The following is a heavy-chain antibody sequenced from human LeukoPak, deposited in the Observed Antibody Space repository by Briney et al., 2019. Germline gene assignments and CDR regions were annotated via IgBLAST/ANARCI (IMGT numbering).Heavy chain of an antibody. CDR3: ARGGVDYYGSGTCYLMSYFDY. CDR1: GFTFNTYG. CDR2: ISGSGGAT. V-gene: IGHV3-23*01. J-gene: IGHJ4*02. Sequence: PGGSLRLSCAASGFTFNTYGMSWVRHAPGKGLEWVSGISGSGGATYYADSVKGRFTISREDPQNTLYFQMNSLRAEDTGVYFCARGGVDYYGSGTCYLMSYFDYWGQGALVTVSS. D-gene: IGHD3-10*01.